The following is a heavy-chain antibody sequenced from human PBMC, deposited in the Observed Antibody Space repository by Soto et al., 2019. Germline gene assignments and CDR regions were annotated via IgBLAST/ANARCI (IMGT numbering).Heavy chain of an antibody. D-gene: IGHD6-19*01. V-gene: IGHV3-7*05. CDR1: AFTCGTSY. Sequence: DVQLVESGGGLVPPGGSLRLSCAASAFTCGTSYMSWVRQATGKGLEWVANINQDGSEKHYVDSVKGRFTISRDSAKNSLCLEMNSLRAEDTAVYYCAGGSGWTSECWGQGNLVTVSS. CDR3: AGGSGWTSEC. CDR2: INQDGSEK. J-gene: IGHJ4*02.